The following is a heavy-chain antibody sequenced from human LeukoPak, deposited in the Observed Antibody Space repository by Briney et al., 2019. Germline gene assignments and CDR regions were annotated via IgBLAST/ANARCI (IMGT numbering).Heavy chain of an antibody. D-gene: IGHD6-6*01. Sequence: GGSLRLSCAASGFTFSSYSMNWVRQAPGKGLEWVSYISSSSSTIYYADSVKGRFTISRDNAKNSLYLQMNSLRAEDTAVYYCAREPRSSTYGQGAFDIWGQGTMVTVSS. CDR1: GFTFSSYS. J-gene: IGHJ3*02. CDR2: ISSSSSTI. V-gene: IGHV3-48*01. CDR3: AREPRSSTYGQGAFDI.